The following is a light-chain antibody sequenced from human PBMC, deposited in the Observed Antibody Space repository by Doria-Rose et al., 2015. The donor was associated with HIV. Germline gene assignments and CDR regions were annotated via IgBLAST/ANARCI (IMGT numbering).Light chain of an antibody. J-gene: IGKJ5*01. CDR1: QGISSY. CDR3: QQYYSYPRA. V-gene: IGKV1-8*01. Sequence: CRASQGISSYLAWYQQKPGEAPNLLIYAASTLQSGVPSRFGGSGSGTDFTLTISCLQSEDFATYYCQQYYSYPRAFGQGTRLEIK. CDR2: AAS.